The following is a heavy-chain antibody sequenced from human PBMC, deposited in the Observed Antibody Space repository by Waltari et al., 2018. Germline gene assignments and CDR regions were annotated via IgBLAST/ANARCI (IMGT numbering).Heavy chain of an antibody. D-gene: IGHD3-10*01. Sequence: QVQLQQWGAGLLKPSETLSLTCAVYGGSFSGYYWSWIRQPPGKGLEWIGEINHSGSTNYNPSLKSRVTISVDTSKNQFSLKLSSVTAADTAVYYCARTFLWFGPPRGPPYYYYMDVWGKGTTVTVSS. V-gene: IGHV4-34*01. CDR3: ARTFLWFGPPRGPPYYYYMDV. J-gene: IGHJ6*03. CDR2: INHSGST. CDR1: GGSFSGYY.